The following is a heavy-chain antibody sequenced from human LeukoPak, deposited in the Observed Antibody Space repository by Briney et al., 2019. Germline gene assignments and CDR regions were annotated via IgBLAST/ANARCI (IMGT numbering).Heavy chain of an antibody. CDR3: AREVPYDSSRYYQPFDY. V-gene: IGHV1-18*01. CDR1: GYTFTNYG. Sequence: ASVKVSCKASGYTFTNYGVNWVRQAPGQGLEWMGWISAYNGNTNYAQKLQGRVTMTTDTSTSTAYMELRSLRSDDTAVYYCAREVPYDSSRYYQPFDYWGQGTLVTVSS. J-gene: IGHJ4*02. CDR2: ISAYNGNT. D-gene: IGHD3-22*01.